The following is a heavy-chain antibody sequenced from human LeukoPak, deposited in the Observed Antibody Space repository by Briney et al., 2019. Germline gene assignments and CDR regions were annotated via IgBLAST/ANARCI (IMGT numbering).Heavy chain of an antibody. CDR2: ISATGTSK. J-gene: IGHJ4*02. CDR1: GFNFSAYC. CDR3: ARDAAYDRTGYDS. Sequence: GGSLRLTCAASGFNFSAYCMNWVRQAPGKGLECVAYISATGTSKYYAHSVKGRFSISRDNAQNFLYLEMSSLIVEDTAVYYCARDAAYDRTGYDSWGQGTLVIVSS. V-gene: IGHV3-11*04. D-gene: IGHD1-1*01.